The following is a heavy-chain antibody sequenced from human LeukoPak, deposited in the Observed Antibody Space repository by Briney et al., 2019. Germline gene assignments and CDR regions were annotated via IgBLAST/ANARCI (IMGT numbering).Heavy chain of an antibody. J-gene: IGHJ4*02. CDR1: GYTFTGYY. V-gene: IGHV1-2*04. CDR3: ARTSHYVDIAATIPYGIYYFDY. Sequence: ASVKVSCKASGYTFTGYYMHWVRQAPGQGLEWMGWINPNSGGTNCAQKFQGWVTMTRDTSISTAYVELSRLRSDDTAVYYCARTSHYVDIAATIPYGIYYFDYWGQGTLVTVSS. D-gene: IGHD5-12*01. CDR2: INPNSGGT.